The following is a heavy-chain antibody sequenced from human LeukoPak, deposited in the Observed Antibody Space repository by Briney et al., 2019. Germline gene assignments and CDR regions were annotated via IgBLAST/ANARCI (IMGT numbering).Heavy chain of an antibody. CDR2: IFYSGST. D-gene: IGHD3-10*01. CDR1: GGSLRSYY. V-gene: IGHV4-59*01. Sequence: PSETLSLTCIVSGGSLRSYYWSSIRQPRGKGLAGIGYIFYSGSTNYSPSLKGRVTISVDTSNKQFSLRLSCVTAADTAVYYCARTMVRGVISADAFDVWGQGTVVTVSS. J-gene: IGHJ3*01. CDR3: ARTMVRGVISADAFDV.